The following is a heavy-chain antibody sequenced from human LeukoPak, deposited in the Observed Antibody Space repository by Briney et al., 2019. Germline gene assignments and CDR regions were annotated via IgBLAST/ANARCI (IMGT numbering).Heavy chain of an antibody. J-gene: IGHJ4*02. D-gene: IGHD3-3*01. CDR1: GFTFGIYA. V-gene: IGHV3-30-3*01. CDR2: ISFDENNK. Sequence: PGGSLRLSCAASGFTFGIYAMHWVRQPPGKGLEWVAVISFDENNKIYADSVKGRFIVSRDNSRNTLYLQMNSLGGEDTAVYYCARAVGEWLSFDYWGQGTLVTVSS. CDR3: ARAVGEWLSFDY.